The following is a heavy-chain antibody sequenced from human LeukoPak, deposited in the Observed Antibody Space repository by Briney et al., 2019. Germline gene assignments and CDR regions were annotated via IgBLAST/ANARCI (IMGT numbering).Heavy chain of an antibody. CDR3: ARGRDRSKAGDL. CDR1: GCSCDDYY. Sequence: SETLSLTCDGSGCSCDDYYCSWIRQPPGKGLEWIGEIHPHGIFYYNSSLMSRVTISIDTSKSQFSLRLTSVTAADTAFYYCARGRDRSKAGDLWGQGSLVTVSS. J-gene: IGHJ5*02. D-gene: IGHD5-24*01. V-gene: IGHV4-34*01. CDR2: IHPHGIF.